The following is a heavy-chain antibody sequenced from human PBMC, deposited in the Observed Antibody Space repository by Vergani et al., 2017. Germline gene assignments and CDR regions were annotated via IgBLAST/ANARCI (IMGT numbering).Heavy chain of an antibody. CDR1: GYTFTSYA. J-gene: IGHJ6*02. CDR3: ARDFVVYXILTGSYYYYGMDV. Sequence: QVQLVQSGSELKKPGASVKVSCKASGYTFTSYAMNWVRQAPGQGLEWMGWINTNTGNPTYAQRFTGRFVFSLDTSVSTAYLQISSLKAEDTAVYYCARDFVVYXILTGSYYYYGMDVWGQGTTVTVSS. V-gene: IGHV7-4-1*02. D-gene: IGHD3-9*01. CDR2: INTNTGNP.